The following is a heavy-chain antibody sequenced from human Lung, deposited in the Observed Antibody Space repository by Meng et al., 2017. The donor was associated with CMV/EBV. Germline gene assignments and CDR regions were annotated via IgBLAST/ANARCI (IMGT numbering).Heavy chain of an antibody. CDR2: ITHSGST. CDR1: GGSLSGYY. Sequence: SXTLSLXCAVYGGSLSGYYWSWIRQPPGKGLEWIGEITHSGSTKYNPSLKSRVTISVDTSNNQFSLNVKSVTAADMGVYYCARGGREETYGPNFDSWAQGTXVTVSS. J-gene: IGHJ4*02. D-gene: IGHD3-10*01. V-gene: IGHV4-34*01. CDR3: ARGGREETYGPNFDS.